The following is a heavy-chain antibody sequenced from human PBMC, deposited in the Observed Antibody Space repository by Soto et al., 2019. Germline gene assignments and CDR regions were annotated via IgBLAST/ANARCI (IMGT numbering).Heavy chain of an antibody. CDR1: GYTFTSYA. CDR2: INAGNGNI. V-gene: IGHV1-3*01. CDR3: ARDGIGGTTFRGYLDY. Sequence: ASVKVSCKASGYTFTSYAMHWVRQAPGQRLEWMGWINAGNGNINYADSVMGRFTISRDNSKNTLYLEMNSLRAEDTAVYYCARDGIGGTTFRGYLDYWGQGNLVTVSS. J-gene: IGHJ4*02. D-gene: IGHD2-15*01.